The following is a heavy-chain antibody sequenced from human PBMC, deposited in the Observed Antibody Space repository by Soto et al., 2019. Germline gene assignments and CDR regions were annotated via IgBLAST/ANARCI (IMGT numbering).Heavy chain of an antibody. Sequence: PGGSLRLSCAASGFTFSTYAMGWVRQAPGKGLEWVSVMSSTGGNTYDADSVKGRFTISRDNSENTLYLQMSSLRAEDTAVYYCAKDAARTSGWYYFDYWGQGTLVTVSS. J-gene: IGHJ4*02. CDR1: GFTFSTYA. D-gene: IGHD6-19*01. CDR3: AKDAARTSGWYYFDY. CDR2: MSSTGGNT. V-gene: IGHV3-23*01.